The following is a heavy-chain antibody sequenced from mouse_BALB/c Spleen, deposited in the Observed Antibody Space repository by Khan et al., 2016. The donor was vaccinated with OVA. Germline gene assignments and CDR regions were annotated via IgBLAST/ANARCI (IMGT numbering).Heavy chain of an antibody. CDR2: TNPTNGRT. CDR3: ARIKKIVATYFDY. Sequence: QVQLQQSGAELVKAGASVKMSCTASGYTFPSYWMHWVKLRLGQGLAWFAETNPTNGRTYYNEKFKSQATLTVDKSSSTAYMLLSGPTFEDSAVYYCARIKKIVATYFDYWGQGTTLTVSS. CDR1: GYTFPSYW. D-gene: IGHD1-1*01. J-gene: IGHJ2*01. V-gene: IGHV1S81*02.